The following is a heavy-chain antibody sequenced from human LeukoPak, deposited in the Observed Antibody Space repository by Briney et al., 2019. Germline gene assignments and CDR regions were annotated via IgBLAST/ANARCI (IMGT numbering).Heavy chain of an antibody. Sequence: PGGSLRLSCAASGFTFSDYYMSWIRQAPGKGLEWVSYISSSGSTIYYADSVKGRFTISRDNAKNSLYLQMNSLRAEDTAVYYCARDRTNWNSYYYYYMDVWGKGTTVTVSS. CDR2: ISSSGSTI. J-gene: IGHJ6*03. CDR3: ARDRTNWNSYYYYYMDV. D-gene: IGHD1-7*01. CDR1: GFTFSDYY. V-gene: IGHV3-11*04.